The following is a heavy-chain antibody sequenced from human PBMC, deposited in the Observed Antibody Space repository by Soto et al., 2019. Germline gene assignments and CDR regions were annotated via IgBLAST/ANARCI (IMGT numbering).Heavy chain of an antibody. Sequence: GGSLRLSCSASGFTFSSYAMHWVRQAPGKGLEYVSAISSNGGSTYYADSVKGRFTISRDNSKNTLYLQMSSLRAEDTAVYYCVKDRGATTGSLSGEFDYWGQGTLVTVSS. CDR3: VKDRGATTGSLSGEFDY. CDR1: GFTFSSYA. CDR2: ISSNGGST. J-gene: IGHJ4*02. D-gene: IGHD7-27*01. V-gene: IGHV3-64D*08.